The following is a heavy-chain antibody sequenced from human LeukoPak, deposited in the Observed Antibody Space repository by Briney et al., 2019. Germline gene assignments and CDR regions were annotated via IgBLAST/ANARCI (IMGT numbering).Heavy chain of an antibody. CDR2: IKSDGST. V-gene: IGHV3-74*01. CDR3: ARAPSEIGGYYPEYFRH. D-gene: IGHD3-22*01. J-gene: IGHJ1*01. Sequence: GGSLRLSCAASGFTFSSYWMHWVRQAPGKGLVWVSRIKSDGSTNYADSVKGRFTISRDNAKNTVSLQVNSLRAEDTGVYYCARAPSEIGGYYPEYFRHWGQGTLVTVSS. CDR1: GFTFSSYW.